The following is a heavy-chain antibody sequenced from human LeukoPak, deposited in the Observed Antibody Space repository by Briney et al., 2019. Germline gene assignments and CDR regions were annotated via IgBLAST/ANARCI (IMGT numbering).Heavy chain of an antibody. J-gene: IGHJ3*02. CDR2: ISAYNGNT. Sequence: ASVKVSCKASGYTFTSYGISWVRQAPGQGLEWMGWISAYNGNTNYAQKLQGRVTMTTDTSTSTAYMELRSLRSDDTAVYYCARDSMIVPDDAFDIWGQGTMVTVSS. D-gene: IGHD3-22*01. CDR1: GYTFTSYG. V-gene: IGHV1-18*01. CDR3: ARDSMIVPDDAFDI.